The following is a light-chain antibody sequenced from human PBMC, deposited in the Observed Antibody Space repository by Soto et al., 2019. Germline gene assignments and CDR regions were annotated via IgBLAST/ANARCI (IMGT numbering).Light chain of an antibody. CDR3: QQYNSYSST. CDR1: QSISSW. V-gene: IGKV1-5*01. J-gene: IGKJ2*02. CDR2: DAS. Sequence: DIQMTQSPSTLSASVGDRVTITCRASQSISSWLAWYQQKPGKAPKLLIYDASSLESGVPSRFSGSGSWTEFTLTISSLQPDEFATYYCQQYNSYSSTFGQGTKLEIK.